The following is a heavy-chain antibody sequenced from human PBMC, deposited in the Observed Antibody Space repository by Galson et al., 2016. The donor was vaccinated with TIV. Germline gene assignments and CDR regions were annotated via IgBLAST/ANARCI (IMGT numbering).Heavy chain of an antibody. Sequence: SLRLSCAASGFSFSDYGMHWVRQAPGKGPEWVAVILYDGTDKYYADSVKGRFTISRDNSKNTVSLHLNSLRVEDTAVYYCAKDPRIFGDYLLAYFDYWGQGTLVSVSS. CDR3: AKDPRIFGDYLLAYFDY. D-gene: IGHD4-17*01. CDR2: ILYDGTDK. J-gene: IGHJ4*02. CDR1: GFSFSDYG. V-gene: IGHV3-30*18.